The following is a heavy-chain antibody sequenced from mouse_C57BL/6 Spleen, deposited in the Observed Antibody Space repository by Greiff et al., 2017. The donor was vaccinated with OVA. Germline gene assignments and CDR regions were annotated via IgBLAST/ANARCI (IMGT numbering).Heavy chain of an antibody. J-gene: IGHJ2*01. CDR1: GYTFTDYE. V-gene: IGHV1-15*01. CDR3: TKRGDWDGDFDD. D-gene: IGHD4-1*01. Sequence: QVHVKQSGAELVRPGASVTLSCKASGYTFTDYEMHWVKQTPVHGLEWIGAIDPETGGTAYNQKFKGKAILTADKSSSTAYMELRSLTSEDSAVYYCTKRGDWDGDFDDWGQGTTLTVSS. CDR2: IDPETGGT.